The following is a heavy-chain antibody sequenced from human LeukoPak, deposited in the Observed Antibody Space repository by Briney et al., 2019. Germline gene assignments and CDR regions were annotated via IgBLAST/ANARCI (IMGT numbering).Heavy chain of an antibody. CDR3: AKDRRRSGGDYHYYYMDV. Sequence: PGGSLRLSCVASGFTFSSYGMHWVRQAPGKGLEWAAVIWYDGSNKSYGDSVKGRFTISRDNSKNTVYLQMNSLRAEDTAVYYCAKDRRRSGGDYHYYYMDVWGKGTTVTVSS. J-gene: IGHJ6*03. V-gene: IGHV3-33*06. CDR1: GFTFSSYG. CDR2: IWYDGSNK. D-gene: IGHD2-21*01.